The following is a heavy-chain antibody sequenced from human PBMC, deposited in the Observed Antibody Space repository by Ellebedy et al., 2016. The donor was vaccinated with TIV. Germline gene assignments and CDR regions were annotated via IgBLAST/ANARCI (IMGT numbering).Heavy chain of an antibody. D-gene: IGHD3-10*01. CDR3: AKDRYGSGINYFDY. CDR1: GFTFRSYG. V-gene: IGHV3-30*02. Sequence: GESLKISCAGSGFTFRSYGMHWVRQAPGKGLEWVAFMVHEGTNIYYADSVKGRFTISRDNSKNTLYLQMNSLRPEDTAVYYCAKDRYGSGINYFDYWGQGTLVTVSS. CDR2: MVHEGTNI. J-gene: IGHJ4*02.